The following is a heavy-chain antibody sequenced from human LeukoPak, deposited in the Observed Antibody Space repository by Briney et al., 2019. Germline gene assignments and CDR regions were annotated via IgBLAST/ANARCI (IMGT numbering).Heavy chain of an antibody. V-gene: IGHV3-48*03. CDR2: ISSSGSTI. D-gene: IGHD2-21*01. CDR3: ARDTTYSLNWFDP. J-gene: IGHJ5*02. Sequence: GGSLNLSCTASGFTFRGFQMNWFPQAPGKGLEWVSFISSSGSTIYYPDSVKGRCTISRDNSKNTLYLQVNSLRAEDTAVYYCARDTTYSLNWFDPWGQGTLVTVSS. CDR1: GFTFRGFQ.